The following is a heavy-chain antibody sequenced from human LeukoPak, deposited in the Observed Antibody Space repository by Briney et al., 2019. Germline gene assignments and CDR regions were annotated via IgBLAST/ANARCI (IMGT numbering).Heavy chain of an antibody. J-gene: IGHJ5*02. CDR2: INHSGST. CDR1: GGSFSGYY. D-gene: IGHD6-19*01. CDR3: ARRWAVAGTGKGLNWFDP. V-gene: IGHV4-34*01. Sequence: PSETLSLTCAVYGGSFSGYYWSWIRQPPGKGLEWIGEINHSGSTNYNPSLKSRVTISVDTSKNQFSLKLSSVTAADTAVYYCARRWAVAGTGKGLNWFDPWGQGTLVTVSP.